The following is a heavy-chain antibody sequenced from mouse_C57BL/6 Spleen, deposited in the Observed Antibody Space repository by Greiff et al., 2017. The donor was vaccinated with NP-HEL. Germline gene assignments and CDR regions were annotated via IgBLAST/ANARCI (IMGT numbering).Heavy chain of an antibody. J-gene: IGHJ1*03. V-gene: IGHV3-1*01. Sequence: ESGPGMVKPSQSLSLTCTVTGYSITSGYDWHWIRHFPGNKLEWMGYISYSGSTNYNPSLKSRISITHDTSKNHFFLKLNSVTTEDTATYYCARDRGGYYYGRGYFDVWGTGTTVTVSS. CDR3: ARDRGGYYYGRGYFDV. CDR1: GYSITSGYD. CDR2: ISYSGST. D-gene: IGHD1-1*01.